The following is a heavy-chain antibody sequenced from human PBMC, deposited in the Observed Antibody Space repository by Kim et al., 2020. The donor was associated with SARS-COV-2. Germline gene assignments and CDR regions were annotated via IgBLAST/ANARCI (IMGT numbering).Heavy chain of an antibody. CDR3: ARLSSLLQSAHYYYYMDV. D-gene: IGHD3-10*01. V-gene: IGHV4-39*01. Sequence: SETLSLTCTVSGGSISSSSYYWGWIRQPPGKGLEWIGSIYYSGSTYYNPSLKSRVTISVDTSKNQFSLKLSSVTAADTAVYYCARLSSLLQSAHYYYYMDVWGKGTTVTVSS. CDR1: GGSISSSSYY. J-gene: IGHJ6*03. CDR2: IYYSGST.